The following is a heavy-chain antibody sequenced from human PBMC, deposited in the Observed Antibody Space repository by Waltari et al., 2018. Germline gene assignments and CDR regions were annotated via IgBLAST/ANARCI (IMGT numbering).Heavy chain of an antibody. CDR1: GGSISSVDYF. J-gene: IGHJ5*02. V-gene: IGHV4-61*02. Sequence: QVQLQESGPGLVRPSQTLSLTCTVSGGSISSVDYFWSWIRQPAGKGLEWIGRISTTGTANYTPSFNSRVTISVDTSKNQFSLNLRSVTAADTAVYYCARDLGLDYGSGNFYRNWFDPWGQGTLVTVSS. CDR2: ISTTGTA. CDR3: ARDLGLDYGSGNFYRNWFDP. D-gene: IGHD3-10*01.